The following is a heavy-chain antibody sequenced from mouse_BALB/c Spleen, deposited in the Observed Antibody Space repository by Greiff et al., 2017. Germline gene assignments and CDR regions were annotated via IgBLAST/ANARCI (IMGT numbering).Heavy chain of an antibody. CDR2: IYGDDDK. D-gene: IGHD1-1*01. CDR1: GFSLSTSGMG. V-gene: IGHV8-12*01. Sequence: QVTLKESGPGILQPSQTLSLTCSFSGFSLSTSGMGVSWIRQPSGKGLEWLAHIYGDDDKRYNPSLKSRLTISKDTSRNQVFLKITSVDTADTATYYCARRAITTVVDWYFDVWGAGTTVTVSS. CDR3: ARRAITTVVDWYFDV. J-gene: IGHJ1*01.